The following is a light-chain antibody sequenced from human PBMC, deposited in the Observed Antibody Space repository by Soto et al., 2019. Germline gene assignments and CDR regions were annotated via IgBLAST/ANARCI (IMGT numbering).Light chain of an antibody. V-gene: IGKV3-15*01. CDR2: GAS. CDR3: HSYNSIPRT. J-gene: IGKJ1*01. CDR1: QSVSTN. Sequence: EIVMTQSPATLSVSPGERATLSCRASQSVSTNLAWYQQKPGQAPRLLIYGASILQSGVPSRFSGSGSGTHFTLTISSLQPEDVATYYCHSYNSIPRTFGQGTTVEIK.